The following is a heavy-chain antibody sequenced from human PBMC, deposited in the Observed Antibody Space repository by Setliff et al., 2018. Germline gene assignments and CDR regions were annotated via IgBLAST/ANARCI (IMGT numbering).Heavy chain of an antibody. D-gene: IGHD3-3*01. J-gene: IGHJ6*03. CDR3: ARGFSKFYYYYYYYMDV. CDR1: GCTFTSYY. Sequence: ASVKVSCKASGCTFTSYYMHWVRQAPGQGLEWMGIINPSGGSTSYAQKFQGRVTMTRDTSTSTVYMELSSLRSEDTAVYYCARGFSKFYYYYYYYMDVWGKGTTVTVSS. V-gene: IGHV1-46*01. CDR2: INPSGGST.